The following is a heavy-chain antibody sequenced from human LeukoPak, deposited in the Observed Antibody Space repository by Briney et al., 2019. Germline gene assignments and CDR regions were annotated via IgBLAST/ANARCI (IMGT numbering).Heavy chain of an antibody. CDR1: GYTFTGYY. CDR3: ARAFRIAARPADY. Sequence: ASVKVSCKASGYTFTGYYMHWVRQAPGQGLEWMGRISPNSGGTNYAQKFQGRVTMTRDTSISTAYMELSRLRSDDTAVYYCARAFRIAARPADYWGQGTLVTVSS. CDR2: ISPNSGGT. J-gene: IGHJ4*02. D-gene: IGHD6-6*01. V-gene: IGHV1-2*06.